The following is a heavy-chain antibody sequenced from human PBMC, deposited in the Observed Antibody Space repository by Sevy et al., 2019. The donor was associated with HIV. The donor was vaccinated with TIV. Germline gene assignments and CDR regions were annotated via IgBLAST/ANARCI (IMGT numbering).Heavy chain of an antibody. D-gene: IGHD3-22*01. CDR1: GFTFSSYA. CDR3: ARAMIVVALDAFDI. Sequence: GGSLRLSCAASGFTFSSYAMHWVRQAPGKGLEWVAVISYDGSNKYYADSVKGRFTISRDNSKNTLYLQMNSLRAEDTAVYYGARAMIVVALDAFDIWGQGTMVTVSS. CDR2: ISYDGSNK. J-gene: IGHJ3*02. V-gene: IGHV3-30*04.